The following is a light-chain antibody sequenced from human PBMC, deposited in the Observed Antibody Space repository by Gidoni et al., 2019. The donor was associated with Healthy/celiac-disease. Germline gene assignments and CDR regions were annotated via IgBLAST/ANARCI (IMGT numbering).Light chain of an antibody. CDR1: QSVSSY. J-gene: IGKJ5*01. CDR2: DAS. V-gene: IGKV3-11*01. CDR3: QQRSNWPPT. Sequence: EIVLTQSPATLSLSPGERATLSCRASQSVSSYLAWYQQKPGQAPRLLIYDASNRAPGIPARFSGSGSGTDFTLTISSLEPVDFAVYHCQQRSNWPPTFGQGTRLEIK.